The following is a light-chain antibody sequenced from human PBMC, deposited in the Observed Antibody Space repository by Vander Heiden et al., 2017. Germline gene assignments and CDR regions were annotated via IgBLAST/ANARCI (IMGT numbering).Light chain of an antibody. V-gene: IGLV2-14*01. Sequence: QSALTQPAPVSGSPGQAITISCTGTSRDVGGYNYVSWYQQHPGKAPKLMIYDGSNRPSGVSNRFSGAKSGNTASLTISGLQAEDEADYYCSSYTSSSTLVFGGGTKLTAL. CDR3: SSYTSSSTLV. J-gene: IGLJ2*01. CDR2: DGS. CDR1: SRDVGGYNY.